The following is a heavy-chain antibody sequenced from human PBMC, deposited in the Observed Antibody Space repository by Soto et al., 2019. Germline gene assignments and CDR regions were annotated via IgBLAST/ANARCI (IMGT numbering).Heavy chain of an antibody. J-gene: IGHJ4*02. CDR2: ISSSSSTI. CDR1: VFTFSSYS. CDR3: ARAPEAYCGGDCYCFDY. Sequence: GGPLRLSCAASVFTFSSYSMNWVRQAPGKGLEWVSYISSSSSTIYYADSVKGRFTISRDNAKNSLYLQMNSLRDEDTAVYYCARAPEAYCGGDCYCFDYWGQGTLVTVSS. D-gene: IGHD2-21*02. V-gene: IGHV3-48*02.